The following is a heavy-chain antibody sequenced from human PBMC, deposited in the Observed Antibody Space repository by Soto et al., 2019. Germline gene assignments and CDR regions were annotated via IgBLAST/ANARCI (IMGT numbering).Heavy chain of an antibody. Sequence: PGGSLRLSCAASGFTFSSYSMNWVRQAPGKGLEWVSYISSSSTIYYADSVKGRFTISRDNAESSLYLQMNSLRAEDTAVYYCARDLWFGELSLSYHVFDIGGQGTMVTVSS. CDR2: ISSSSTI. D-gene: IGHD3-10*01. CDR1: GFTFSSYS. CDR3: ARDLWFGELSLSYHVFDI. V-gene: IGHV3-48*01. J-gene: IGHJ3*02.